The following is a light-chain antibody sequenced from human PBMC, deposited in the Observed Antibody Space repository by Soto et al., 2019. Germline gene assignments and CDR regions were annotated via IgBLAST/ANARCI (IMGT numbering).Light chain of an antibody. V-gene: IGKV1-5*01. CDR3: QQYNSYSWT. CDR2: DAP. J-gene: IGKJ1*01. CDR1: QSISSW. Sequence: DIQMTQSPSTLSASVGDRVTITCRASQSISSWLAWYQQKPGKAPKLLIYDAPSLESGVPSRFSGSGSGTEFTLTISSLQPDDFATYYCQQYNSYSWTFGQGTRWIS.